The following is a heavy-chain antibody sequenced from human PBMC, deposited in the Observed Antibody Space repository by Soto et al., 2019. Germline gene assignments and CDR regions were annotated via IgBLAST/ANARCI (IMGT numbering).Heavy chain of an antibody. D-gene: IGHD6-13*01. CDR3: ARQAAAGKYYYAMDV. J-gene: IGHJ6*04. Sequence: GESLKISCKGSGYSFTTYWIGWVRQMPGKGLEGMVIIYPGDSDTRYSPSFQGQVTISADKSINTTYLQWSSLKASDTAIYYCARQAAAGKYYYAMDVWGKGTTVTVS. CDR2: IYPGDSDT. CDR1: GYSFTTYW. V-gene: IGHV5-51*01.